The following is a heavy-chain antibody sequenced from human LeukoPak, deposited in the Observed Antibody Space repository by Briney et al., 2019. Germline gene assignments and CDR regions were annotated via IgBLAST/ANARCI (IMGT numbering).Heavy chain of an antibody. CDR1: GGSFSGYY. CDR3: ARVLPAANSDY. V-gene: IGHV4-34*01. D-gene: IGHD2-2*01. J-gene: IGHJ4*02. CDR2: INHSGST. Sequence: SETLSLTCAVYGGSFSGYYWSWIRQPPGKGLEWIGEINHSGSTNYNPSLKSRVTISVDTSKNRFSLKLSSVTAADTAVYYCARVLPAANSDYWGQGTLVTVSS.